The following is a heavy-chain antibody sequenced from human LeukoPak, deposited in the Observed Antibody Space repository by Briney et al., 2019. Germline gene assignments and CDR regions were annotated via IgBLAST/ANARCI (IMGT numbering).Heavy chain of an antibody. Sequence: GGSLRPSCAASGFTFSSYGMSWVRQAPGKGLEWVSAISGSGGSTYYADSVKGRFTISRDNSKNALYLQMNSLRAEDTAVYYCAKALAYCGGDCYPGAFDIWGQGTMVTVSS. J-gene: IGHJ3*02. CDR3: AKALAYCGGDCYPGAFDI. D-gene: IGHD2-21*02. V-gene: IGHV3-23*01. CDR2: ISGSGGST. CDR1: GFTFSSYG.